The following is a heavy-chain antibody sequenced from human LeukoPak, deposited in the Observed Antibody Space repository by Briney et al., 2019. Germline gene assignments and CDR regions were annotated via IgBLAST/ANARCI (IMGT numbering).Heavy chain of an antibody. J-gene: IGHJ4*02. CDR1: GGSISSSTYY. Sequence: PSETLSLTCTVSGGSISSSTYYWGWIRQPPGKGLEWIGSIYYSGSTYYNPSLKSRVTISVDTSKNQFSLKLSSVTAADTAVYYCARGEGDYWGQGTLVTVSS. V-gene: IGHV4-39*07. CDR2: IYYSGST. CDR3: ARGEGDY.